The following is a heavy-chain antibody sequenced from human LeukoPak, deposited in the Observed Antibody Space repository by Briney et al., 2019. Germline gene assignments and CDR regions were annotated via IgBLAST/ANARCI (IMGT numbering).Heavy chain of an antibody. Sequence: GGSLRLSCAASGFTFSSYSMNWVRQAPGKGLEWVSSISSSSSYIYYADSVKGRFTISRDNAKNSLYLQMNSLRAEDTAVYYCARRLVVAADFDYWGQGTLVTVSS. D-gene: IGHD2-15*01. J-gene: IGHJ4*02. CDR2: ISSSSSYI. CDR1: GFTFSSYS. CDR3: ARRLVVAADFDY. V-gene: IGHV3-21*01.